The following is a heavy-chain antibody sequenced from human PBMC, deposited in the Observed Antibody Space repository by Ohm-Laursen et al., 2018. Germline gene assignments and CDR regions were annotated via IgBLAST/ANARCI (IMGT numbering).Heavy chain of an antibody. J-gene: IGHJ4*02. Sequence: SLRLSCAASGFTFDDYAMHWVRQAPGKGLEWVSGISWNSGSIGYADSVKGRFTISRDNAKNSLYLQMNSLRAEDTAVYYCARGIRFLDYWGQGTLVTVSS. D-gene: IGHD3-10*01. CDR2: ISWNSGSI. CDR3: ARGIRFLDY. CDR1: GFTFDDYA. V-gene: IGHV3-9*01.